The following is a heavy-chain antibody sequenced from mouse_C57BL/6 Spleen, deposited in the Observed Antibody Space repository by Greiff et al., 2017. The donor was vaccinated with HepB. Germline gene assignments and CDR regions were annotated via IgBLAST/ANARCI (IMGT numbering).Heavy chain of an antibody. J-gene: IGHJ2*01. V-gene: IGHV1-66*01. CDR2: IYPGSGNT. Sequence: VQLQQSGPELVKPGASVKISCKASGYSFTSYYIHWVKQRPGQGLEWIGWIYPGSGNTKYNEKFKGKATLTADTSSSTAYMQLSSLTSEDSAVYYCARNDGYYLTFYFDYWGQGTTLTVSS. CDR3: ARNDGYYLTFYFDY. D-gene: IGHD2-3*01. CDR1: GYSFTSYY.